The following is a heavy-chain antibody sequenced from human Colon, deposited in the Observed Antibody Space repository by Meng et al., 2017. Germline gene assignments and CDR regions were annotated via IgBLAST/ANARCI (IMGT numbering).Heavy chain of an antibody. CDR2: TSHDESYR. CDR1: GFTFSSHK. CDR3: AREPTVPGSNDLDY. Sequence: GGSLRLSCAASGFTFSSHKMHWVRQAPGQGLEWVAVTSHDESYRFYADSVKGRFTISKDNSKNTVYLQMNSLRGEDTAVYFCAREPTVPGSNDLDYWGQGALVTVSS. J-gene: IGHJ4*02. V-gene: IGHV3-30*04. D-gene: IGHD6-19*01.